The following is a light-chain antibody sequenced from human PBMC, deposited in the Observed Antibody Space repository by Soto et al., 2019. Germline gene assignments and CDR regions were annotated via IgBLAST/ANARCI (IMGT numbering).Light chain of an antibody. CDR2: DAS. CDR1: QSISSW. Sequence: DIQMTQSPSTLSASVGDRVTITCRASQSISSWLAWYQQKPGKDPKLLIYDASSLESGVPSRFSGSGSGTEFTLIISSLQPDDVATYYCQQYNSYSMYTFGQGTKLEIK. J-gene: IGKJ2*01. CDR3: QQYNSYSMYT. V-gene: IGKV1-5*01.